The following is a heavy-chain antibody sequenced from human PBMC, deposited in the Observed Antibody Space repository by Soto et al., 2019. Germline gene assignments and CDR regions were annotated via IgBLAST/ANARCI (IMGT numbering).Heavy chain of an antibody. CDR1: GYSFTDYH. J-gene: IGHJ6*02. CDR3: ARGDSTDCSNGVCSLLYNHDMDV. Sequence: CASVKVSCKASGYSFTDYHIHWVRQAPGQGLEWLGRINPKSGGTSTAQKFQGWVTMTTDTSISTASMGLTRLTSDDTAIYYCARGDSTDCSNGVCSLLYNHDMDVWG. D-gene: IGHD2-8*01. CDR2: INPKSGGT. V-gene: IGHV1-2*04.